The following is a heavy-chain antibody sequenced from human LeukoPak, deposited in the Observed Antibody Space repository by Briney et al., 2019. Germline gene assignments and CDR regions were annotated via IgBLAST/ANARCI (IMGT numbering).Heavy chain of an antibody. Sequence: GGSLRLSCAASGFTFSSYAMSWVRQAPGKGLEWVSAISGSGGSTYYADSVKGRFTISRDNSKNTLYLQMNSLRAEDTAVYYCAKDKIRRLVVAATYFDYWGQGTLVAVSS. J-gene: IGHJ4*02. CDR3: AKDKIRRLVVAATYFDY. D-gene: IGHD2-15*01. V-gene: IGHV3-23*01. CDR2: ISGSGGST. CDR1: GFTFSSYA.